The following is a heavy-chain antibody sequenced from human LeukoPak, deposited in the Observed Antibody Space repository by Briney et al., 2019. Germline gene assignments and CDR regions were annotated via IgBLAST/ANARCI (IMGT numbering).Heavy chain of an antibody. CDR1: GYTFTAYY. CDR3: ARKLRSPGNFPVGY. CDR2: INPNTATT. Sequence: ASVKVPCTASGYTFTAYYIHWVRQAPGQGLEWVGRINPNTATTHSALKFQDRVTLTRDTSMRTVYMELSGLTSDDTAVYYCARKLRSPGNFPVGYWGQGTLVTVSS. V-gene: IGHV1-2*06. J-gene: IGHJ4*02. D-gene: IGHD2-2*03.